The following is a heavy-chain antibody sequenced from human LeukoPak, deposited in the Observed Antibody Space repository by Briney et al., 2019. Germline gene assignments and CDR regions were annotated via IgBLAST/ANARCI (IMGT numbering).Heavy chain of an antibody. Sequence: GGSLRLSCAASGFTFSNYAISWVRQAPREGLECVSSIRGTGATTYYADSVKGRFTISRDNSKNTVYLQMNSLRAEDTALYYCAKHYDGYYYYYMDVWGRGATVTVSS. CDR1: GFTFSNYA. CDR2: IRGTGATT. V-gene: IGHV3-23*01. D-gene: IGHD3-16*01. CDR3: AKHYDGYYYYYMDV. J-gene: IGHJ6*03.